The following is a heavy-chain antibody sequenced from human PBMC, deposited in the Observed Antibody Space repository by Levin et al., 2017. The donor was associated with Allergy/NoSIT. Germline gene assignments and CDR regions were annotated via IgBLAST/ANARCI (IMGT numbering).Heavy chain of an antibody. CDR3: AREMATIEHSYYFDY. CDR1: GFTFSTYA. V-gene: IGHV3-33*01. J-gene: IGHJ4*02. CDR2: IWSDGSNE. Sequence: GGSLRLSCAASGFTFSTYAMHWVRQAPGKGLEWVALIWSDGSNEYYADSVKGRFTISRDNSKNTLYLQMNSLRAEDTAVYYCAREMATIEHSYYFDYWGQGTLVTVSS. D-gene: IGHD5-24*01.